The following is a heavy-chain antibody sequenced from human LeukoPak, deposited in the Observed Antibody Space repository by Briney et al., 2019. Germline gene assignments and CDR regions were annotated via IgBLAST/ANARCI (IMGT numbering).Heavy chain of an antibody. D-gene: IGHD1-26*01. CDR2: IQFDGSNE. Sequence: GGSLRLSCAASGFIFKNYGMNWVRQAPGKGLEWVAFIQFDGSNEFHADSVKGRITISRDNSKNTMSLQMSSLRSEDTALYYCAKALGGYHNNAFDYWGQGTLVTVSS. V-gene: IGHV3-30*02. CDR3: AKALGGYHNNAFDY. CDR1: GFIFKNYG. J-gene: IGHJ4*02.